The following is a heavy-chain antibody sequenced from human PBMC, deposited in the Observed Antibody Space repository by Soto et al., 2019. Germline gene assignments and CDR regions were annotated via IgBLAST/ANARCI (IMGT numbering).Heavy chain of an antibody. V-gene: IGHV3-30-3*01. CDR3: ASGDYADYYYGRVG. D-gene: IGHD4-17*01. CDR1: GFPFSSYS. Sequence: WGSLSRSCSASGFPFSSYSMPWVRQAPGKGLEWVAVISYDGSNKYYADSVKGRFTISRDNSKNTLYLQMNSLRAEETAVYYCASGDYADYYYGRVGGGQGKKGTVSS. CDR2: ISYDGSNK. J-gene: IGHJ6*02.